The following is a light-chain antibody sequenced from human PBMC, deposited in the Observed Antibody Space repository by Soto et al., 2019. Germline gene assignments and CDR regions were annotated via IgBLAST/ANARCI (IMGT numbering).Light chain of an antibody. J-gene: IGKJ5*01. CDR2: GAS. CDR3: QQYGTSIT. Sequence: EIVLTQSPGTLSLSPGERATLSCRASQSFSSSYLAWYQQKPGQAPRLLIYGASSRATGIPDRFSGSGSGTDFTLTISRLEPEDFAVYYCQQYGTSITFGQGTRVEI. CDR1: QSFSSSY. V-gene: IGKV3-20*01.